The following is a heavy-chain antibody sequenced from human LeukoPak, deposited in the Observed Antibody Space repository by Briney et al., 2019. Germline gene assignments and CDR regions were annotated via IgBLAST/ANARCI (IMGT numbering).Heavy chain of an antibody. V-gene: IGHV3-74*01. Sequence: GGSLRLSCAASGFTFSSYWMHWVRQAPGKGLVWVSRINSDGSSTSYADSVKGRFTISRDNAKNTLYLQMNSLRAEDTAVYYCARYSSSPRDALDIWGQGTMVTVSS. CDR3: ARYSSSPRDALDI. J-gene: IGHJ3*02. D-gene: IGHD6-13*01. CDR2: INSDGSST. CDR1: GFTFSSYW.